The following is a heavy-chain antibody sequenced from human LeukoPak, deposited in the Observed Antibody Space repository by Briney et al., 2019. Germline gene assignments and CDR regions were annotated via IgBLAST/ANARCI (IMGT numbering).Heavy chain of an antibody. V-gene: IGHV3-21*01. CDR2: ISSSSSYI. CDR3: ASAGSTDAFDI. D-gene: IGHD2-2*01. Sequence: GGSLRLSCAASGFTFSSYSMNWVRQAPGKGLEWVSAISSSSSYIYYADSVKGRFTISRDNAKNSLYLQMNSLRAEDTAVYYCASAGSTDAFDIWGQGTMVTVSS. CDR1: GFTFSSYS. J-gene: IGHJ3*02.